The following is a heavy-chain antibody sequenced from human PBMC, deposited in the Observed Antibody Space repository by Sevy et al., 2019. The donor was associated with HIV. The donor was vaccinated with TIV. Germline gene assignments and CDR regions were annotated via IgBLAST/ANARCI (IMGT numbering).Heavy chain of an antibody. J-gene: IGHJ4*02. V-gene: IGHV3-73*01. CDR3: VGENHYYDISIFYPLGF. Sequence: GGSLRLSCAASGFAFTGSTVHWVRQSSGKGLEWLGRFRRRPNNYATAYSASVKGRFTVSTDESKNTDYLQMNSLKTEDTDLYYCVGENHYYDISIFYPLGFWGQGTLVTVSS. CDR2: FRRRPNNYAT. CDR1: GFAFTGST. D-gene: IGHD3-3*02.